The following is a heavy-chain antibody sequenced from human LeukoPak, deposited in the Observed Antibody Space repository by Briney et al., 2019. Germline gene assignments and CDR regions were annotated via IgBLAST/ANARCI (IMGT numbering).Heavy chain of an antibody. V-gene: IGHV3-30*02. CDR3: AEDHARRRGYSYGPWFDP. D-gene: IGHD5-18*01. Sequence: PGGSLRLSCAASGFTFSSYGMHWVRQAPGKGLEWVAFIRYDGSNKYYADSVKGRFTISRDNSKNTLYLQMNSLRAEDTAVYYCAEDHARRRGYSYGPWFDPWGQGTLVTVSS. J-gene: IGHJ5*02. CDR1: GFTFSSYG. CDR2: IRYDGSNK.